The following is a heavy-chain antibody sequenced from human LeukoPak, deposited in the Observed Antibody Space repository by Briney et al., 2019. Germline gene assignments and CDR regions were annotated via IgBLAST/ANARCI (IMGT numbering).Heavy chain of an antibody. V-gene: IGHV3-30*03. D-gene: IGHD3-22*01. Sequence: GGSLRLSCAASGFTFNRYGMHWVRQAPGKGLEWVAVISFDGKVSYYADSVKGRFTISRDNAKNSLYLQMNSLRAEDTAVYYCARVGPYDSSGYYKSFDYWGQGTLVTVSS. CDR2: ISFDGKVS. J-gene: IGHJ4*02. CDR3: ARVGPYDSSGYYKSFDY. CDR1: GFTFNRYG.